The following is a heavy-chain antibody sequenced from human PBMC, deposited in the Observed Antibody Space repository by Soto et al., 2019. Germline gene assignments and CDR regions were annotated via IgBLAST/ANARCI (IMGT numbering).Heavy chain of an antibody. CDR2: IYYSGNT. Sequence: QVQLQESGPGLVKPSQTLSLTCTVSGDSISSSDYYWSWIRQAPGKGLEWIGYIYYSGNTYYNPSLQSRVTISIDTSKNQFSLNLSSVTAADTAVYYCARARRFARGVNGYWGQGTLVTVSS. V-gene: IGHV4-30-4*01. CDR1: GDSISSSDYY. J-gene: IGHJ4*02. D-gene: IGHD3-10*01. CDR3: ARARRFARGVNGY.